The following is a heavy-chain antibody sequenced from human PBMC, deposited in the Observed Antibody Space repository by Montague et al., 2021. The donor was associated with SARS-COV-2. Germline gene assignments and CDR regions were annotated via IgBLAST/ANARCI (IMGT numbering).Heavy chain of an antibody. V-gene: IGHV3-33*01. D-gene: IGHD3-10*01. CDR1: GFTFSSYG. Sequence: SLRLSCAASGFTFSSYGMHWVRQAPGKGLEWVAVIWYDGSNKYYADSVKGRFTISRDNSKNTLYLQMNSLRAEDTAVYYCARDRVTMVRGVILYYYGMDAWGQGTTVTVSS. CDR2: IWYDGSNK. J-gene: IGHJ6*02. CDR3: ARDRVTMVRGVILYYYGMDA.